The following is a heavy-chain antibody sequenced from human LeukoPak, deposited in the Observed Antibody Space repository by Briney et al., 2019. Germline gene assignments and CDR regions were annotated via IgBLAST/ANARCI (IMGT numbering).Heavy chain of an antibody. V-gene: IGHV3-7*01. CDR1: GFIFRNYW. Sequence: GGSLRLSCAASGFIFRNYWMSWVRQAPGKGLEWVANIKEDGSEKYYVESVKGRFTISRDNAKNSLYLQIGSLRADDTAVYYCTRMSREAPGLPDLWGQGTLVTVSS. D-gene: IGHD5-24*01. CDR2: IKEDGSEK. CDR3: TRMSREAPGLPDL. J-gene: IGHJ5*02.